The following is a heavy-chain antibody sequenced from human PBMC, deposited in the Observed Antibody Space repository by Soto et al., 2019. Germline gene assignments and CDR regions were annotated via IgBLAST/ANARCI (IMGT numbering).Heavy chain of an antibody. CDR3: VKDDGGYPSTAPH. CDR1: GITISNYP. V-gene: IGHV3-23*01. D-gene: IGHD3-22*01. CDR2: ISGSGDRT. Sequence: GGSLTLACAASGITISNYPMSWLRQAPGKGLDWVSGISGSGDRTYYADSAKGRFTISKDISRNSLSLQLDSLGVEDTAVYFCVKDDGGYPSTAPHWGQGTLVTVSS. J-gene: IGHJ4*02.